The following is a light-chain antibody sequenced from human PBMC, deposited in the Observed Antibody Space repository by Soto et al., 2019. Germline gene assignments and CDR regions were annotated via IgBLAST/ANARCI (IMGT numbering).Light chain of an antibody. V-gene: IGKV1-33*01. CDR2: DAS. CDR1: QDISNY. J-gene: IGKJ2*01. Sequence: DIQMTQSPSSLSASVGDRVTITCQASQDISNYLNWYQQKPGKPPKLLIYDASNLETGVPSRFSGSGSGTDFTFTITSLQPEDIATYYCQQYDNHPSYTFGQGTRLEIK. CDR3: QQYDNHPSYT.